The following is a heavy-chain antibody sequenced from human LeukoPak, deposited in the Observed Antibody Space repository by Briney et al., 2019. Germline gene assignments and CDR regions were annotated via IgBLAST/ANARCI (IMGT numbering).Heavy chain of an antibody. D-gene: IGHD1-26*01. CDR2: ISGSGGST. CDR3: AKKFYSGSYFYYFDY. J-gene: IGHJ4*02. Sequence: GGSLSLSCAASGFTFSSYAMSWVRQAPGKGLEWVSAISGSGGSTYYADSVKGRFTISRDNSKNTLYLQMNSLRAEDTAVYYCAKKFYSGSYFYYFDYWGPGTLVTVSS. CDR1: GFTFSSYA. V-gene: IGHV3-23*01.